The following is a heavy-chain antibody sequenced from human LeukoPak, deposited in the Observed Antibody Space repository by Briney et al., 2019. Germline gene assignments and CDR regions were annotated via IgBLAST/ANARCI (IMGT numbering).Heavy chain of an antibody. J-gene: IGHJ4*02. CDR1: GYTFSGHF. CDR2: VNPNSGGT. V-gene: IGHV1-2*02. D-gene: IGHD5-24*01. Sequence: GASVKVSCKASGYTFSGHFLHWIRQAPGQRLEWVGWVNPNSGGTNYAQKFQGRVTMTRDTSISTAYMELSRLTSDDTALYYCARWLQLAGVFDYWSQGTLVTVSS. CDR3: ARWLQLAGVFDY.